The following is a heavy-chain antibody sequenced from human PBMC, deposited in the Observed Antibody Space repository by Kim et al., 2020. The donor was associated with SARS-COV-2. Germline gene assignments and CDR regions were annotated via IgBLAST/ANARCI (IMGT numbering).Heavy chain of an antibody. D-gene: IGHD5-12*01. CDR2: GTTQ. Sequence: GTTQNYAGSVKGRFTISRDNAQNTLYLLMNSLRAEDTAVYYCARGGGGYDYWGQGTLVTVSS. CDR3: ARGGGGYDY. V-gene: IGHV3-74*01. J-gene: IGHJ4*02.